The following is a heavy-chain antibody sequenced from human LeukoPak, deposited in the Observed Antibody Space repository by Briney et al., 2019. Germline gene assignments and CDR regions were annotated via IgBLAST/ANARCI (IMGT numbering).Heavy chain of an antibody. V-gene: IGHV3-23*01. CDR3: AKDRAGTPWAD. CDR2: INPGGVSR. D-gene: IGHD1-1*01. CDR1: GFTFTTYS. J-gene: IGHJ4*02. Sequence: GGSLRLSCAASGFTFTTYSMTWVRQAPGKGLEWVSSINPGGVSRYYADSVRGRFTISRDNSENTVSLQMNSLRTDDTAMYYCAKDRAGTPWADWGQGTLVTVS.